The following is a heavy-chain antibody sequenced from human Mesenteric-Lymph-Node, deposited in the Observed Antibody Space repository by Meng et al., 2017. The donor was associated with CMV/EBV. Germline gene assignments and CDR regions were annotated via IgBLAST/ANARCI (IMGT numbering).Heavy chain of an antibody. CDR1: GYTFTSYY. J-gene: IGHJ6*02. CDR3: ARRPLAASYYYAMDV. D-gene: IGHD6-13*01. CDR2: INPSAGST. V-gene: IGHV1-46*01. Sequence: ASVKVSCKASGYTFTSYYIHWVRQAPGQGLEWMGIINPSAGSTTYAQKFQGRVTMTRDTSTSTVYMELGSLRSEDTAVYYCARRPLAASYYYAMDVWGQGTTVTVSS.